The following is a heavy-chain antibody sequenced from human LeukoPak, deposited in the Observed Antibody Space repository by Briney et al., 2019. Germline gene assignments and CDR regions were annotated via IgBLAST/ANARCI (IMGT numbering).Heavy chain of an antibody. Sequence: ASVKVSCKASGYTFTGYYMHWVRQAPGQGLEWMGWINTNTGNPTYAQGFTGRFVFSLDTSVSTAYLQISSLKAEDTAVYYCARVFTIFGVVIAYYFDYWGQGTLVTVSS. CDR1: GYTFTGYY. V-gene: IGHV7-4-1*02. CDR3: ARVFTIFGVVIAYYFDY. J-gene: IGHJ4*02. CDR2: INTNTGNP. D-gene: IGHD3-3*01.